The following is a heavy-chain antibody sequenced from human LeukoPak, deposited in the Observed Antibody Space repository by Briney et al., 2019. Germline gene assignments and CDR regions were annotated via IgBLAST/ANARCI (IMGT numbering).Heavy chain of an antibody. Sequence: PGGSLRLSCSASGFTFSSYAMHWVRQAPGKGLEYVSAISSNGDSTYYADSVKGRFTISRDNSKNTLYLQMSSLRAEDTAVYYCVKGLRYYDSSDTFGYWGQGTLVTVSS. CDR3: VKGLRYYDSSDTFGY. D-gene: IGHD3-22*01. CDR2: ISSNGDST. CDR1: GFTFSSYA. J-gene: IGHJ4*02. V-gene: IGHV3-64D*06.